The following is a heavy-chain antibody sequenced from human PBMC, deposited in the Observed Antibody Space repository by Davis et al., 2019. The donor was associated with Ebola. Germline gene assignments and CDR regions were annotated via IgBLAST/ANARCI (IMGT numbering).Heavy chain of an antibody. Sequence: GGSLRLSCAASGFTSSGYVMHWVRQAPGQRLQRVAVIWDDGSNKYYADSVKGRFTISRDNSKTTLYLQMNSLRAEDTAVYYCAKGGEQAVAGLDYWGQGTLVTVSS. J-gene: IGHJ4*02. CDR3: AKGGEQAVAGLDY. V-gene: IGHV3-30*02. CDR2: IWDDGSNK. CDR1: GFTSSGYV. D-gene: IGHD6-19*01.